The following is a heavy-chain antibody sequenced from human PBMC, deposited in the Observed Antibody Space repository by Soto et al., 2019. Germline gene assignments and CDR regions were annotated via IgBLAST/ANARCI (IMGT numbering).Heavy chain of an antibody. CDR1: GGSISSGGYY. V-gene: IGHV4-31*03. J-gene: IGHJ4*02. CDR3: ARSHIVPRLFMYPYDY. D-gene: IGHD6-6*01. Sequence: PSETLSLTCTFSGGSISSGGYYWSWIRQHPGKGLEWIGYIYYSGSTYYNPSLKSRVTISVDTSKNQFSLKLSSVTAADTAVYYCARSHIVPRLFMYPYDYWGQGSLVTVSS. CDR2: IYYSGST.